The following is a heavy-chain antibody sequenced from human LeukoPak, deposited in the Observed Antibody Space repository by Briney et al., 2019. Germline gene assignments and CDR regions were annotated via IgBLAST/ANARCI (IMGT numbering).Heavy chain of an antibody. CDR2: FYHSGST. D-gene: IGHD4-11*01. V-gene: IGHV4-38-2*02. CDR1: DYSISSGFY. CDR3: ARGSYSDYVVNY. Sequence: SETLSLTCTVSDYSISSGFYWGWIRQPPGKGLEWIGTFYHSGSTHYNPSLKSRVTISVDTSKNQFSLKLSSVTVADTAVYFCARGSYSDYVVNYWGQGILVTVSS. J-gene: IGHJ4*02.